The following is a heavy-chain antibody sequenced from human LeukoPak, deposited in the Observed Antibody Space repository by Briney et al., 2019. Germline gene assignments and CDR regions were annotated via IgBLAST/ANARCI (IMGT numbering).Heavy chain of an antibody. CDR2: IYYSGST. D-gene: IGHD2-2*01. J-gene: IGHJ6*03. V-gene: IGHV4-59*01. CDR1: GGSISRYY. Sequence: SETLSLTCTLSGGSISRYYWSWIRQPPRKGLEWIGYIYYSGSTNYNPSLKSRVTISVDTSKNQFSLKLSSVTAADTAVYYCARDGAVVPAAKGYYYMDVWGKGTTVTVSS. CDR3: ARDGAVVPAAKGYYYMDV.